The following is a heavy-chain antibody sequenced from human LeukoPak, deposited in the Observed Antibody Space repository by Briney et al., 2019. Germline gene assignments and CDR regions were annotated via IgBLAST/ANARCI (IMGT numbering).Heavy chain of an antibody. J-gene: IGHJ3*02. D-gene: IGHD3-16*01. CDR1: GFTFRNYA. CDR3: ASAGGIDAFDI. Sequence: GGSLRLSCAASGFTFRNYAMHWVRQAPGKGLEYVSAISSNGGITYYANSVKGRFTISRDNSKNTLYLQMGSLRAEDMAVYYCASAGGIDAFDIWGQGTMVTVSS. CDR2: ISSNGGIT. V-gene: IGHV3-64*01.